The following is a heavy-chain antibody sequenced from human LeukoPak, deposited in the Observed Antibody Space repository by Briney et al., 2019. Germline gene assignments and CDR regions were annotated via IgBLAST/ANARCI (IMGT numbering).Heavy chain of an antibody. CDR3: ARAATVTTRAPYNWFDP. CDR1: GGSISSYY. J-gene: IGHJ5*02. V-gene: IGHV4-59*01. D-gene: IGHD4-17*01. CDR2: IYYSGST. Sequence: SETLSLTCTVSGGSISSYYWSWIRQPPGKGLEWIGYIYYSGSTNYNPSLKSRVTISVDTSKNQFSLKLSSVTAADTAVYYCARAATVTTRAPYNWFDPWGQGTLVTVSS.